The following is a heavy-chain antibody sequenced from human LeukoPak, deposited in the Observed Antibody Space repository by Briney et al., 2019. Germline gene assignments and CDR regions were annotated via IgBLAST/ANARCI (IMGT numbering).Heavy chain of an antibody. V-gene: IGHV4-4*07. CDR2: IYTSGST. D-gene: IGHD3-22*01. Sequence: SETLSLTCTVSGGSISSYYWSWIRQPAGKGLEWIGRIYTSGSTNYNPSLKSRVTISVDTSKNQFSLKLSSVTAADTAVYYCARGGVRVTMIAYWGQGTLVTVSS. J-gene: IGHJ4*02. CDR3: ARGGVRVTMIAY. CDR1: GGSISSYY.